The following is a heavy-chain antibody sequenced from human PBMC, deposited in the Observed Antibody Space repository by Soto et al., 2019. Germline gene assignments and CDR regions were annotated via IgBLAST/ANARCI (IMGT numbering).Heavy chain of an antibody. J-gene: IGHJ6*02. CDR2: INHSGST. V-gene: IGHV4-34*01. CDR3: ARHNGPLYVGYYYDMDV. CDR1: GGSFSGYY. Sequence: SETLSLTCAVYGGSFSGYYWNWIRQPPGKGLEWIGEINHSGSTNYNPSLKSRVTISVDTSKNQFPLKLSSVTAADTAVYYCARHNGPLYVGYYYDMDVWGQGTTVTVSS. D-gene: IGHD3-16*01.